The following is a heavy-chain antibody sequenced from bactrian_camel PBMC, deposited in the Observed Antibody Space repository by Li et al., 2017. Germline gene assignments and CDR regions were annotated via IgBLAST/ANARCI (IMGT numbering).Heavy chain of an antibody. D-gene: IGHD3*01. V-gene: IGHV3S55*01. CDR1: EFTFEKSD. CDR2: ISSDGTT. Sequence: HVQLVESGGGSAQAGGSLKLSCTASEFTFEKSDMGWYRQAPGRKCEQVATISSDGTTYYAEAVEGRFTISLDNAKNTAYLQMNSLKPEDTAVYYCAAVTPWGRCYVQASGASDFTYWGQGTQVTVS. CDR3: AAVTPWGRCYVQASGASDFTY. J-gene: IGHJ4*01.